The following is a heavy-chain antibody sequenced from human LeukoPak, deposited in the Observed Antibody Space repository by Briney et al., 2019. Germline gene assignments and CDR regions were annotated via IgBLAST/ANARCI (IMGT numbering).Heavy chain of an antibody. Sequence: SVKVSCKVSGYTLTELSMHWVRQAPGKGLEWMGGIIPIFGTANYAQKFQGRVTITADESTSTAYMELSSLRSEDTAVYYCARDAGYYDSSGYSFDYWGQGTLVTVSS. V-gene: IGHV1-69*13. CDR3: ARDAGYYDSSGYSFDY. J-gene: IGHJ4*02. D-gene: IGHD3-22*01. CDR1: GYTLTELS. CDR2: IIPIFGTA.